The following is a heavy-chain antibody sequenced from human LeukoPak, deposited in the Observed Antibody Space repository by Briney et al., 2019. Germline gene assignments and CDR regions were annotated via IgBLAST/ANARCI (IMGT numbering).Heavy chain of an antibody. CDR3: ARVQRNGRYFDWLSPDY. J-gene: IGHJ4*02. CDR2: IWYDGSNK. CDR1: GFTFSSYA. D-gene: IGHD3-9*01. V-gene: IGHV3-33*08. Sequence: AGGSLRLSCAASGFTFSSYAMHWVRQAPGKGLEWVAVIWYDGSNKYYADSVKGRFTISRDNSKNTLYLQMNSLRAEDTAVYYCARVQRNGRYFDWLSPDYWGQGTLVTVSS.